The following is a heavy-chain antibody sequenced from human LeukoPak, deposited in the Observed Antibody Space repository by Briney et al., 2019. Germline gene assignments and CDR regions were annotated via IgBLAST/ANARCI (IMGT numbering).Heavy chain of an antibody. D-gene: IGHD3-22*01. CDR3: ARDGPLNYYDSSGYYL. CDR1: GFTFDDYA. J-gene: IGHJ3*01. Sequence: PGRSLRLSCAASGFTFDDYAMHWVRQAPGKGLEWVSGISWNSGSIGYADSVKGRFTISRDNAKNSLYLQMNSLRAEDTAVYYCARDGPLNYYDSSGYYLWGQGTMVTVSS. V-gene: IGHV3-9*01. CDR2: ISWNSGSI.